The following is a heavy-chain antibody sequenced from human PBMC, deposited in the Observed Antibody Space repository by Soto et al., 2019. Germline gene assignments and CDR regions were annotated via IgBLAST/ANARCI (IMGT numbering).Heavy chain of an antibody. J-gene: IGHJ6*02. CDR2: IDPSDSYT. CDR3: ALNLGYCSGGSCLKPDV. CDR1: GYSFTSYW. D-gene: IGHD2-15*01. V-gene: IGHV5-10-1*01. Sequence: PGESLKISCKGSGYSFTSYWISWVRQMPGKGLEWMGRIDPSDSYTNYSPSFQGHVTISADKSISTAYLQWSSLKASDTAMYYCALNLGYCSGGSCLKPDVWGQGTTVTVSS.